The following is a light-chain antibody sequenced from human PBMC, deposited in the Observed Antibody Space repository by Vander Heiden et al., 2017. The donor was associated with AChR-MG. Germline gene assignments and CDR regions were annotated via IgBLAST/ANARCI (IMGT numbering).Light chain of an antibody. Sequence: DIQMTQSPSSLSASVGDRVTITCRASQGIDDFLAWHQQKPGKVPKLLIYGASTLQSGVPSRFSGSGSGTDFTLTISSLQPEDVATYYCQKDDSAPLTFGGGTKVEIK. J-gene: IGKJ4*01. CDR1: QGIDDF. V-gene: IGKV1-27*01. CDR3: QKDDSAPLT. CDR2: GAS.